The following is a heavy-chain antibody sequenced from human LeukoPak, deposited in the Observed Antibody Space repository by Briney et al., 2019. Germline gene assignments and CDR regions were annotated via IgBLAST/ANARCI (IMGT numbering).Heavy chain of an antibody. J-gene: IGHJ1*01. CDR1: GYTFTNYG. D-gene: IGHD5-18*01. CDR3: VRLAGTDMIGYFQD. Sequence: GASVKVSCKASGYTFTNYGISWVRQAPGQGLEWMGWINVYSGNTIYAQKLQGRVTMTTDTSTSTAYMELRSLRSDDTAVYYCVRLAGTDMIGYFQDWGQGTLVTVSS. V-gene: IGHV1-18*01. CDR2: INVYSGNT.